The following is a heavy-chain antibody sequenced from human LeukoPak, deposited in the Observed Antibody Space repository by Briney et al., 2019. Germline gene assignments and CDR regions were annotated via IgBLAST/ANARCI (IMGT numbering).Heavy chain of an antibody. Sequence: SQTLSLTCTVSGGSISSGSYYWSWIRQPAGKGLEWVGRIYTSGSTNYNPSLKSRVTISVDTSKNQFSLKLSSVTAADTAVYYCAREGAIVVVPAGWFDPWGQGTLVTVSS. CDR3: AREGAIVVVPAGWFDP. CDR1: GGSISSGSYY. J-gene: IGHJ5*02. D-gene: IGHD2-2*01. CDR2: IYTSGST. V-gene: IGHV4-61*02.